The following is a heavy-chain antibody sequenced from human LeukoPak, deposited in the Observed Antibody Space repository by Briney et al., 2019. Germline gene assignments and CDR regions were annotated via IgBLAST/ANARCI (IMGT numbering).Heavy chain of an antibody. CDR2: IYHSGNS. D-gene: IGHD3-10*01. J-gene: IGHJ5*01. CDR3: ARDSYSASGTFEDWFDS. V-gene: IGHV4-59*01. Sequence: SETLSLTCSVSGASINSYYWTWVRQPPGKGLEWIGDIYHSGNSNYNPSLKSRVTISLDTSKNQFSLKLNSVTAADTAVYYCARDSYSASGTFEDWFDSWGQGTLGTVSS. CDR1: GASINSYY.